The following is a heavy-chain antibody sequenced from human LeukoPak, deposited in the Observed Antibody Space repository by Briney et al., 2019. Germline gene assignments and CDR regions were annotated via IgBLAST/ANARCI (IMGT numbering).Heavy chain of an antibody. J-gene: IGHJ5*02. CDR1: GGSIDMSDYY. D-gene: IGHD3-9*01. CDR2: IHYSGST. Sequence: SETLSLTCTVSGGSIDMSDYYWGWIRQPPGKGLEWIGSIHYSGSTYYNPSLKSRVTISVDTSKNQFSLKLSSVTAADTAVYYCARPQYDILTGYGNWFDPWGQGTLVTVSS. V-gene: IGHV4-39*07. CDR3: ARPQYDILTGYGNWFDP.